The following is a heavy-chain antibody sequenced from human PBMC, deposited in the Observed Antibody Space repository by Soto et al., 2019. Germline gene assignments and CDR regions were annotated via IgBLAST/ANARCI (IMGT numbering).Heavy chain of an antibody. CDR2: ISSSSSYI. D-gene: IGHD2-15*01. J-gene: IGHJ4*02. Sequence: EVQLVESGGGLVKPGGSLRLSCAASGFTFSSYSMNWVRQAPGKGLEWVSSISSSSSYIYYADSVKGRFTISRDNAKNSVYLQMNSLRAEDTAVYYCGSSGGSGHFDYWGQGTLGNVSS. CDR1: GFTFSSYS. V-gene: IGHV3-21*01. CDR3: GSSGGSGHFDY.